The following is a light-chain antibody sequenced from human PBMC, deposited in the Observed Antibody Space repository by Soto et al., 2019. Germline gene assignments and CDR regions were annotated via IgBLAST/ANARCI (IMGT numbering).Light chain of an antibody. CDR3: QQYNSYLWT. CDR2: DAS. CDR1: QSISSW. V-gene: IGKV1-5*01. Sequence: DIQMTQSPSTLSASVGDRVTITCRASQSISSWLAWYQQKPGKAPKLLIYDASSLESGVPSRFSGSGSGTEFPLTISSLEPGEFSTFFCQQYNSYLWTFGQGTKLEIK. J-gene: IGKJ1*01.